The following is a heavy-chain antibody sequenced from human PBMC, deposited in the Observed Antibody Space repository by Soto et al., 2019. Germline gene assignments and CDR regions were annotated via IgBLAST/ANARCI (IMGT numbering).Heavy chain of an antibody. CDR3: ARREGWEMLDGPKYFQH. V-gene: IGHV5-51*01. D-gene: IGHD1-26*01. J-gene: IGHJ1*01. Sequence: SGEPLKISCKAPGYIFTSYWIGWVRQMPGKGLEWMGIIYPGDSDTRYSPSFQGQVTISADKSISTAYLQWSSLKASDTAIYYCARREGWEMLDGPKYFQHWGQGTLVTVSS. CDR1: GYIFTSYW. CDR2: IYPGDSDT.